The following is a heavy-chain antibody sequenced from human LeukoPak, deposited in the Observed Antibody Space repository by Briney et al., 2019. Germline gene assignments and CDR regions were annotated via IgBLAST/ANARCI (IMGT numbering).Heavy chain of an antibody. Sequence: PSQTLSLTCTVSGGSISSGGYYWSWIRQPPGKGLEWIGYIYHSGSTYYNPSLKSRVTISVDTSNNQFSLKLSSVTAADTAVYYCARDVPGRAYYYGMDVWGQGTTVTVSS. J-gene: IGHJ6*02. CDR3: ARDVPGRAYYYGMDV. CDR1: GGSISSGGYY. V-gene: IGHV4-30-2*05. CDR2: IYHSGST.